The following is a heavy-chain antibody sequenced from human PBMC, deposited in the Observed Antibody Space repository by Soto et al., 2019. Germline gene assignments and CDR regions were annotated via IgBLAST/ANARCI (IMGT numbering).Heavy chain of an antibody. CDR2: IIPIFGTA. V-gene: IGHV1-69*13. J-gene: IGHJ3*02. Sequence: ASVKVSCKASGGTFSSYAISWVRQAPGQGLEWMEGIIPIFGTANYAQKFQGRVTITADESTSTAYMELSSLRSEDTAVYYCARVVTGRAFDIWGQGTVVTVSS. CDR1: GGTFSSYA. D-gene: IGHD1-1*01. CDR3: ARVVTGRAFDI.